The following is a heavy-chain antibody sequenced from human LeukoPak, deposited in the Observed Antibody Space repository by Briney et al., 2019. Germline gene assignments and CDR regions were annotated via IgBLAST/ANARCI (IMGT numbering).Heavy chain of an antibody. V-gene: IGHV4-34*01. Sequence: PSETLSLTCAVYGGSFSGYYWSWIRQPPGKGLEWIGEINHSGSTNYNPSLKSRVTISVDTSKNQFSLKLSSVTAADTAVYYCARQDGATRTYYFDYWGQGTLVTVSS. CDR2: INHSGST. CDR1: GGSFSGYY. J-gene: IGHJ4*02. D-gene: IGHD5-24*01. CDR3: ARQDGATRTYYFDY.